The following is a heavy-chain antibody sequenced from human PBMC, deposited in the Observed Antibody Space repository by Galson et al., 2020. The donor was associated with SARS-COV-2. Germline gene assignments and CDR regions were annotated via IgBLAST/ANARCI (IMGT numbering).Heavy chain of an antibody. V-gene: IGHV3-48*01. CDR3: ARGGYYVWGSYPVDY. J-gene: IGHJ4*02. CDR2: ISSSSSTI. CDR1: GFTFSSYS. Sequence: GGSLRLSCAASGFTFSSYSMNWVRQAPGKGLEWVSYISSSSSTIYYADSVKGRFTISRDNAKNSLYLQMNSLRAEDTAVYYCARGGYYVWGSYPVDYWGQGTLVTVSS. D-gene: IGHD3-16*02.